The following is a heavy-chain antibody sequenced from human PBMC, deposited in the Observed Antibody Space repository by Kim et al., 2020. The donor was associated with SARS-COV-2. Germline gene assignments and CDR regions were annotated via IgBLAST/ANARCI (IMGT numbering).Heavy chain of an antibody. CDR2: IYYSGST. Sequence: SETLSLTCTVSGGSISSSSYYWGWIRQPPGKGLEWIGSIYYSGSTYYNPSLKSRVTISVDTSKNQFSLKLSSVTAADTAVYYCARHWASGYDLLVGAFDIWGQGTMVTVSS. V-gene: IGHV4-39*01. CDR1: GGSISSSSYY. J-gene: IGHJ3*02. D-gene: IGHD5-12*01. CDR3: ARHWASGYDLLVGAFDI.